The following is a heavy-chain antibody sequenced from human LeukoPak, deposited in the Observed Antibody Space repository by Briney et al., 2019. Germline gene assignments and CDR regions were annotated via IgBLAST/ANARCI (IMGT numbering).Heavy chain of an antibody. CDR3: ARDKTYYYDSSGSPGYGMDV. CDR1: GYTFTGYY. CDR2: INPNSGGT. J-gene: IGHJ6*02. D-gene: IGHD3-22*01. V-gene: IGHV1-2*02. Sequence: ASVTVSCKASGYTFTGYYMHWVRQAPGQGLEWMGWINPNSGGTNYAQKFQGRVTMTRDTSISTAYMELSRLRSDDTAVYYCARDKTYYYDSSGSPGYGMDVWGQGTTVTVSS.